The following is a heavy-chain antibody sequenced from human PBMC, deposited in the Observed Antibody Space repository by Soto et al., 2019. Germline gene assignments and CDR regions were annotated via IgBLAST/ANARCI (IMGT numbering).Heavy chain of an antibody. CDR3: ARDSGSYYYYYYYGMDV. D-gene: IGHD1-26*01. Sequence: SCKASGYTFTSYGISWVRQAPGQGLEWMGWISAYNGNTNYAQKLQGRVTMTTDTSTSTAYMELRSLRSDDTAVYYCARDSGSYYYYYYYGMDVWGQGTTVTVSS. J-gene: IGHJ6*02. CDR1: GYTFTSYG. CDR2: ISAYNGNT. V-gene: IGHV1-18*04.